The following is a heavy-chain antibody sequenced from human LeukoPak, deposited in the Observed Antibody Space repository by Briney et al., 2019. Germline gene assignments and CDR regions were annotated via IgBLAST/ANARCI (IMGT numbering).Heavy chain of an antibody. CDR3: ARAHGSGSYYNVYWFDP. J-gene: IGHJ5*02. CDR2: IIPIFGTA. CDR1: GGTFSSYA. V-gene: IGHV1-69*05. D-gene: IGHD3-10*01. Sequence: SVKVSCKASGGTFSSYAISWVRQAPGQGLEWMGRIIPIFGTANYAQKFQDRVTITTDESTSTAYMELSSLRSEDTAVYYCARAHGSGSYYNVYWFDPWGQGTLVTVSS.